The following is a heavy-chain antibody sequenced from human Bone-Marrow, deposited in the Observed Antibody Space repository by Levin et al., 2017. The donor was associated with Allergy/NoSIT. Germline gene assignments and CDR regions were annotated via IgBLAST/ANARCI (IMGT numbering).Heavy chain of an antibody. J-gene: IGHJ6*02. CDR1: GFTFSSYA. Sequence: GESLKISCAASGFTFSSYAMHWVRQAPGKGLEWVAVISYDGSNKYYADSVKGRFTISRDNSKNTLYLQMNSLRAEDTAVYYCASGLRLPYYYYGMDVWGQGTTVTVSS. D-gene: IGHD4-17*01. CDR2: ISYDGSNK. CDR3: ASGLRLPYYYYGMDV. V-gene: IGHV3-30-3*01.